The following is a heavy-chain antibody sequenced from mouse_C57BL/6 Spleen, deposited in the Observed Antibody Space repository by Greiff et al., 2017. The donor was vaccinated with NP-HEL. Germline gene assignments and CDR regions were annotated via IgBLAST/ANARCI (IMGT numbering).Heavy chain of an antibody. CDR2: ISDGGSYT. CDR3: ARAGSSLYYFDY. V-gene: IGHV5-4*01. J-gene: IGHJ2*01. D-gene: IGHD1-1*01. Sequence: EVQGVESGGGLVKPGGSLKLSCAASGFTFSSYAMSWVRQTPEKRLEWVATISDGGSYTYYPDNVKGRFTISRDNAKNNLYLQMSHLKSEDTAMYYCARAGSSLYYFDYWGQGTTLTVSS. CDR1: GFTFSSYA.